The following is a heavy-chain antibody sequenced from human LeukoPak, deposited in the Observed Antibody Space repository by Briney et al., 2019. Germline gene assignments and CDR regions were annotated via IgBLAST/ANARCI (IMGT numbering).Heavy chain of an antibody. CDR3: ARDTRRDTAMGH. Sequence: GGSLRLSCAASGFTFDDYGMSWVRQAPGKGLVWVSRINSDGSSTSYADSVKGRFTISRDNAKNTLYLQMNSLRAEDTAVYYCARDTRRDTAMGHWGQGTLVTVSS. D-gene: IGHD5-18*01. CDR1: GFTFDDYG. CDR2: INSDGSST. V-gene: IGHV3-74*01. J-gene: IGHJ4*02.